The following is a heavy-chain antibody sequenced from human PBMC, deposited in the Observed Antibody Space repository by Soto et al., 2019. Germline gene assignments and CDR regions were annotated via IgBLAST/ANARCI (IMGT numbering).Heavy chain of an antibody. Sequence: QVQLVQSGAEVKKPGSSVKVSCKASGGTFSSYTISWVRQAPGQGLEWMGRIIPILGIANYAQKFQGRVTITADKSTSTAYIELSSLRSEDTAVYYCARGAAVAGLDYWGQGTLVTVSS. CDR2: IIPILGIA. CDR1: GGTFSSYT. V-gene: IGHV1-69*02. J-gene: IGHJ4*02. CDR3: ARGAAVAGLDY. D-gene: IGHD6-19*01.